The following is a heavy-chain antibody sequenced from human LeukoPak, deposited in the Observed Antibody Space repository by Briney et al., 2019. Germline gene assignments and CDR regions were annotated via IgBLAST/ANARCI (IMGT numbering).Heavy chain of an antibody. CDR2: VNHSGIT. J-gene: IGHJ4*02. CDR1: GGSFSGYY. D-gene: IGHD3-9*01. CDR3: ARGRGSFDWPWKY. V-gene: IGHV4-34*01. Sequence: PSETLSLTCAVYGGSFSGYYWSWLRQSPGKGLEWIGEVNHSGITNYNPSLKSRVTVSVDTSKNQFSLKLNSVTAADTAVYYCARGRGSFDWPWKYWGQGILVTVSS.